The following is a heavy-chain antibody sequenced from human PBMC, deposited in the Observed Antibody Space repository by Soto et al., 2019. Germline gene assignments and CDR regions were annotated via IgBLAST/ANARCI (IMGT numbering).Heavy chain of an antibody. V-gene: IGHV1-69*02. CDR3: ARGIKRDYYYMDV. CDR2: IIPILGIA. D-gene: IGHD1-20*01. J-gene: IGHJ6*03. Sequence: ASVKVSCKASGGTFSSYTISWVRQAPGQGLEWMGRIIPILGIANYAQKFQGRVTITADKSTSTAYMELSSLRSEDTAVYYCARGIKRDYYYMDVWGKGTTVTVSS. CDR1: GGTFSSYT.